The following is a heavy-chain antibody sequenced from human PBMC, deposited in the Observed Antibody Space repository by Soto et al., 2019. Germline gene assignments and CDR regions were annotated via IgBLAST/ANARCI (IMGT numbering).Heavy chain of an antibody. D-gene: IGHD2-2*01. Sequence: ASVKVSCKASGGTFSSYAISWVRQAPGQGLEWMGGIIPIFGTANYAQKFQGRVTITADESTSTAYMELSSLRSEDTAVYYCAGGVTEGALPEEVVPAAFCLDVGGQGTTVTASS. J-gene: IGHJ6*02. CDR3: AGGVTEGALPEEVVPAAFCLDV. CDR1: GGTFSSYA. CDR2: IIPIFGTA. V-gene: IGHV1-69*13.